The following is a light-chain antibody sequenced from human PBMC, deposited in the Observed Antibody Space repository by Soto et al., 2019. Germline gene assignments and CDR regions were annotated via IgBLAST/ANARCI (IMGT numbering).Light chain of an antibody. Sequence: EIVMTQSPATLSVSPGERATLSCRASQSVGSNFAWYQQRPGQAPRLLIYGASTWATGIPARFSGSGSGTEFTLTISSLQSEDFAVYYCQQYDNWITFGRGTRLEIK. CDR3: QQYDNWIT. CDR2: GAS. CDR1: QSVGSN. J-gene: IGKJ5*01. V-gene: IGKV3-15*01.